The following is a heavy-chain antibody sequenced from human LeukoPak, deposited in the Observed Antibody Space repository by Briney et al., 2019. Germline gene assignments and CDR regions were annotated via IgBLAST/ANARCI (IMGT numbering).Heavy chain of an antibody. CDR1: AGSISSSSYY. CDR2: IYYSGST. D-gene: IGHD6-13*01. J-gene: IGHJ4*02. V-gene: IGHV4-39*01. CDR3: ARHPAPGIAAAGRYAFDY. Sequence: SETLSLTCTVSAGSISSSSYYWGWIRQPPGKGLEWIGSIYYSGSTYYNPSLKSRFTISVDTSKNQFSLKLSSVTAADTAVYYCARHPAPGIAAAGRYAFDYWGQGTLVTVSS.